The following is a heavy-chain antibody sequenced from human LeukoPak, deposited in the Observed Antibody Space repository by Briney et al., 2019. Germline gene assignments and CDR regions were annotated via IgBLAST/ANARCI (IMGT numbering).Heavy chain of an antibody. CDR1: GFTFSSYS. CDR2: ISSSSSYI. V-gene: IGHV3-21*01. CDR3: ARDFGGFLYYYYYYGMDV. Sequence: KPGGSLRLSCAASGFTFSSYSMNWVRQAPGKGLEWISSISSSSSYIYYADSVKGRFTISRDNAKNSLYLQMNSLRAEDTAVYYCARDFGGFLYYYYYYGMDVWGQGTTVTVSS. J-gene: IGHJ6*02. D-gene: IGHD3-9*01.